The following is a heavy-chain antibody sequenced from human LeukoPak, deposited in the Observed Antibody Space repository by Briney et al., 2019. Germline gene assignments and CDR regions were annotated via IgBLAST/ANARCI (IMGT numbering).Heavy chain of an antibody. J-gene: IGHJ4*02. Sequence: GGSLRLSCAASGFTFSSYSMNWVRQAPGKGLEWVSYISSSSSTIYYADSVKGRFTISRDNAKNSLYLQMNSLKTEDTAVYYCTTDLNTVTVDYWGQGTLVTVSS. V-gene: IGHV3-48*01. CDR1: GFTFSSYS. CDR3: TTDLNTVTVDY. CDR2: ISSSSSTI. D-gene: IGHD4-17*01.